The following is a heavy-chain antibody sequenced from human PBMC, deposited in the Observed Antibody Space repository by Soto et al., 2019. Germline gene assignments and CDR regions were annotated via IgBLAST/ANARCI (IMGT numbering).Heavy chain of an antibody. D-gene: IGHD1-26*01. J-gene: IGHJ6*02. CDR1: GFTFSSYW. CDR3: AKDRKRSSTPIVYYYYGMDV. V-gene: IGHV3-23*01. CDR2: IRRSGSST. Sequence: GGSLRLSCAASGFTFSSYWMSWVRQAPGKGLEWLSAIRRSGSSTYYADSVKGRFTISRDNSKNTLYLQMNSLRAEDTAVYYCAKDRKRSSTPIVYYYYGMDVWGQGTTVTVSS.